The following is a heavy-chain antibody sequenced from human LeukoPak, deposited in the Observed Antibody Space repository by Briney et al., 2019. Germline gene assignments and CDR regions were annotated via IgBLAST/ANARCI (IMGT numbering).Heavy chain of an antibody. V-gene: IGHV4-38-2*01. CDR2: IFHSGST. CDR1: GYPISSGYY. J-gene: IGHJ4*02. CDR3: ARGASFGY. Sequence: SETLSLTCAASGYPISSGYYWGWIRQPPGKGLEWIGSIFHSGSTYYNPSLKSRVTISVDTSKNQFSLKLSSVTAADTAVYYCARGASFGYWGQGTLVTVSS.